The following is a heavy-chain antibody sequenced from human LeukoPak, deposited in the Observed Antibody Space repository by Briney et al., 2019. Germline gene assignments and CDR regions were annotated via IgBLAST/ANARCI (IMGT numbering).Heavy chain of an antibody. CDR1: GGSFSGYY. D-gene: IGHD3-10*01. J-gene: IGHJ5*02. Sequence: SETLSLTCAVYGGSFSGYYWSWIRQPPGKGLEWIGEINHSGSTNYNPSLKSRVTISVDTSKNQFSLKLSSVTAADTAVYYCARPKSRPGYNWFDPWGQGTLVTVSS. CDR3: ARPKSRPGYNWFDP. V-gene: IGHV4-34*01. CDR2: INHSGST.